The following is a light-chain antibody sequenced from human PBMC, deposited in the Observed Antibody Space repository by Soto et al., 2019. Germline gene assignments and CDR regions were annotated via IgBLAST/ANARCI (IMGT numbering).Light chain of an antibody. Sequence: QSALTQPASVPGSPEQSITISCTGTSGDFGAYNYVSWFQQYPGKAPKLMLYEVSNRPSGVSNRFSGSKSGNTASLTISGLQAEDEADYYCSSYTASSTLVVFGGGTKVTVL. V-gene: IGLV2-14*01. CDR1: SGDFGAYNY. J-gene: IGLJ2*01. CDR2: EVS. CDR3: SSYTASSTLVV.